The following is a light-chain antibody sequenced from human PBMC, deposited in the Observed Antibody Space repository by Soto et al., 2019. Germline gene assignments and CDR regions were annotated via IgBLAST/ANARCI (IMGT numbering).Light chain of an antibody. Sequence: QSVLTQPASVSGSPGQSITISCTGTSSDVGGYDYVSWYQLHPGKAPKLMVFEVNNWPSGVSYRFSGSKSGNTASLTISGLQAEDEADYFCSSYSISTAYLFGTGTKVTVL. CDR1: SSDVGGYDY. J-gene: IGLJ1*01. CDR2: EVN. V-gene: IGLV2-14*01. CDR3: SSYSISTAYL.